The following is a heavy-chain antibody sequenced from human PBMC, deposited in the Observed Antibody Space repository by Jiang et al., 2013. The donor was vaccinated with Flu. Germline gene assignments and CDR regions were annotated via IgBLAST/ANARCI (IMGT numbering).Heavy chain of an antibody. CDR1: GGSINGFF. CDR2: VHYTGGGNT. D-gene: IGHD6-13*01. Sequence: TLSLTCTVSGGSINGFFWSWIRQAPGKGLEWIGYVHYTGGGNTDYSSSLRSRVTISVDTSKNQFSLTLKSVTAADTAVYYCARARAPEVAATYFDYWGQGSLVTVSS. CDR3: ARARAPEVAATYFDY. J-gene: IGHJ4*02. V-gene: IGHV4-59*01.